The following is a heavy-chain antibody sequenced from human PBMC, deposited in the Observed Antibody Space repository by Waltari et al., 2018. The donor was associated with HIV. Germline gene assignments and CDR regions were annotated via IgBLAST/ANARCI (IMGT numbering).Heavy chain of an antibody. CDR2: IIPVFGTT. Sequence: QVQLVQSGAEVKKPGSSVTVSCKASGDTFSSYAISWVRQAPGQGLGWMGGIIPVFGTTNYAQKFQGRVTMTADESTSTAYMELSSLISEDTAVYYCASPISPGGMYYYGMDVWGQGTTVTVSS. D-gene: IGHD3-16*01. J-gene: IGHJ6*02. CDR3: ASPISPGGMYYYGMDV. V-gene: IGHV1-69*12. CDR1: GDTFSSYA.